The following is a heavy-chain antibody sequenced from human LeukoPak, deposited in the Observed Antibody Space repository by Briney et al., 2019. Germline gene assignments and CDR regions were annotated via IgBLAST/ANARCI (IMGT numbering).Heavy chain of an antibody. CDR1: GYTFTSYD. D-gene: IGHD2-15*01. J-gene: IGHJ5*02. CDR3: ATDYCSGGSCYP. Sequence: ASVKVSCKASGYTFTSYDINWVRQATGQGLEWMGWMNPNSGNTGYAQKFQGRVTMTRNTSISTAYMELSSLRSEDTAVYYCATDYCSGGSCYPWGQGTLVTVSS. V-gene: IGHV1-8*01. CDR2: MNPNSGNT.